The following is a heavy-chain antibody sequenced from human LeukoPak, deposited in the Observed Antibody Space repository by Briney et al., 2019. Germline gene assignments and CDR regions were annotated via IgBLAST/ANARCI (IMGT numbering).Heavy chain of an antibody. V-gene: IGHV4-38-2*02. CDR2: ICHSGTT. CDR3: AREVRSAWASFDP. Sequence: PSETLSLTCSVSGYSISSGYYWGWIRQPPGKGLEWIGTICHSGTTFYNPSLQSRVTVSLDTSKNQFSLKLSSVTAADTAVYYCAREVRSAWASFDPWGQGTLVTVSS. CDR1: GYSISSGYY. J-gene: IGHJ5*02. D-gene: IGHD1-26*01.